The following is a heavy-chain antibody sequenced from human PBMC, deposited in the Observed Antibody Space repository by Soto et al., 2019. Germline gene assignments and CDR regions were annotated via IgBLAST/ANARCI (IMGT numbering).Heavy chain of an antibody. V-gene: IGHV3-30-3*01. CDR1: GFTFSSYA. Sequence: GGSLRLSCAASGFTFSSYAMHWVRQAPGKGLEWVAVISYDGSNKYYADYVKGRFTISRDNSKNTLYLQMNSLRPEDTAVYYCARTAMVVNDAFDIWGQGTMVTVSS. D-gene: IGHD5-18*01. CDR3: ARTAMVVNDAFDI. J-gene: IGHJ3*02. CDR2: ISYDGSNK.